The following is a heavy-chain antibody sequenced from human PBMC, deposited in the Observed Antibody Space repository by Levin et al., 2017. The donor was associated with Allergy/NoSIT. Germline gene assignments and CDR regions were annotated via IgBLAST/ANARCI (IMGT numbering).Heavy chain of an antibody. V-gene: IGHV4-39*01. CDR1: GGSISSSSYY. Sequence: SQTLSLPCTVSGGSISSSSYYWGWIRQPPGKGLEWIGSIYYSGSTYYNPSLKSRVTISVDTSKNQFSLKLSSVTAADTAVYYCARHLKQWVNWFDPWGQGTLVTVSS. J-gene: IGHJ5*02. CDR2: IYYSGST. D-gene: IGHD6-19*01. CDR3: ARHLKQWVNWFDP.